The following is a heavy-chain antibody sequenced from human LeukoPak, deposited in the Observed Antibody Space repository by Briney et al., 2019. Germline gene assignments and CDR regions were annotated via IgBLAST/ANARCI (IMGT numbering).Heavy chain of an antibody. Sequence: ASVKVSCKASGGTFSSYAISWVRQAPGQGLEWMGRIIPILGIANYAQKFQGRVTITADKSTSTAYMELSSLRSEDTAVYYCARDLENCGGDCEDYWGQGTLVTVSS. V-gene: IGHV1-69*04. CDR3: ARDLENCGGDCEDY. D-gene: IGHD2-21*02. CDR1: GGTFSSYA. CDR2: IIPILGIA. J-gene: IGHJ4*02.